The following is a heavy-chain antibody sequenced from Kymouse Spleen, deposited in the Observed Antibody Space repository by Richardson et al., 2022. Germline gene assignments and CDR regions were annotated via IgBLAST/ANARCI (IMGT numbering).Heavy chain of an antibody. D-gene: IGHD3-22*01. J-gene: IGHJ4*02. Sequence: QVQLQQWGAGLLKPSETLSLTCAVYGGSFSGYYWSWIRQPPGKGLEWIGEINHSGSTNYNPSLKSRVTISVDTSKNQFSLKLSSVTAADTAVYYCARGPHYYDSSGYYSFDYWGQGTLVTVSS. CDR1: GGSFSGYY. V-gene: IGHV4-34*01. CDR3: ARGPHYYDSSGYYSFDY. CDR2: INHSGST.